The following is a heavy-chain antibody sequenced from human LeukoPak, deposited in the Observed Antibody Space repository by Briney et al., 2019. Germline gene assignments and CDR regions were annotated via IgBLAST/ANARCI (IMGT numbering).Heavy chain of an antibody. J-gene: IGHJ4*02. CDR1: GFTFTNAW. CDR3: TTAPYYYGSGSPFDY. V-gene: IGHV3-15*01. D-gene: IGHD3-10*01. CDR2: FKSKTDGGTT. Sequence: KPGGSLRLSCAASGFTFTNAWMNWVRQASGKGLEWVGRFKSKTDGGTTDYAAPVKGRFSISRDGSRNTLYLQMNSLKIEDTAVYYCTTAPYYYGSGSPFDYWGQGTLVTVSS.